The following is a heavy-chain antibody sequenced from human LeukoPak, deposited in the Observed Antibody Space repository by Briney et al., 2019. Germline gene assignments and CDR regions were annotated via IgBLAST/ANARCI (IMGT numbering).Heavy chain of an antibody. V-gene: IGHV3-9*01. J-gene: IGHJ4*02. D-gene: IGHD2-15*01. CDR2: ISWNSSSI. CDR3: AKDPGPYCSGGSCYFFDY. CDR1: GFTFDDYA. Sequence: PGGSLRLSCAASGFTFDDYAMHWVRQAPGKGLEWVSGISWNSSSIGYADSVKGRFTISRDNAKNSLYLQMNSLRAEDTALYYCAKDPGPYCSGGSCYFFDYWGQGTLVTVSS.